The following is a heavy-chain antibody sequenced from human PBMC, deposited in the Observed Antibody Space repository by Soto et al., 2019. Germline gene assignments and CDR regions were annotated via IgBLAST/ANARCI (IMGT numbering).Heavy chain of an antibody. D-gene: IGHD2-15*01. Sequence: GGSLRLSCAASGFTFTTYWIHWVRQAPGKGLMWVSRVDSDGSATTYADSVMGRFTISRDNAKNTVHLQMDSLRVDDTAVHYCVRGGALGCLDSWGQGARVTVSS. J-gene: IGHJ4*02. CDR1: GFTFTTYW. V-gene: IGHV3-74*01. CDR3: VRGGALGCLDS. CDR2: VDSDGSAT.